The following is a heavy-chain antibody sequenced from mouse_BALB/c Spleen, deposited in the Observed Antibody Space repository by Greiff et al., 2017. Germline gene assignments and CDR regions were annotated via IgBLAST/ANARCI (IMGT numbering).Heavy chain of an antibody. CDR2: INPGSSTI. CDR1: GFDFSRYW. Sequence: EVKVIESGGGLVQPGGSLNLSCAASGFDFSRYWMSWARQAPGKGQEWIGEINPGSSTINYTPSLKDKFIISRDNAKNTLYLQMSKVRSEDTALYYCARAGYDSYAMDYWGQGTSVTVSS. V-gene: IGHV4-2*02. D-gene: IGHD2-2*01. J-gene: IGHJ4*01. CDR3: ARAGYDSYAMDY.